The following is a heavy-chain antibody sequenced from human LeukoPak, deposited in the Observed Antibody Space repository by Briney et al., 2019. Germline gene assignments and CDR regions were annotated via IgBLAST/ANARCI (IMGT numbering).Heavy chain of an antibody. CDR2: IKADGSKK. J-gene: IGHJ5*02. CDR1: GFSFSEHW. D-gene: IGHD7-27*01. Sequence: GGSLRLSCAASGFSFSEHWMSWVRQSPGKGLEWVANIKADGSKKHYVDSVKGRFTISRDNAKNSLFMQMDSLRVEDTAVYYCARDPRPNWEPEYSFFDPRGQGTLVTVSS. CDR3: ARDPRPNWEPEYSFFDP. V-gene: IGHV3-7*01.